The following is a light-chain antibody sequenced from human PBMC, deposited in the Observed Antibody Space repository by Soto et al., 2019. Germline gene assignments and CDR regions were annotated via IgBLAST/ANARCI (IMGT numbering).Light chain of an antibody. CDR2: AAS. V-gene: IGKV1-39*01. J-gene: IGKJ1*01. Sequence: IQINKSPSSLSAYVEDRVTISCLASQGIGNALGWYQQKPGKPPKVLIYAASSLQSGVPSRFSGSGSGTDFTLTISSLQPEDFASYYCQQSYSTPRTFGQGSKADIK. CDR1: QGIGNA. CDR3: QQSYSTPRT.